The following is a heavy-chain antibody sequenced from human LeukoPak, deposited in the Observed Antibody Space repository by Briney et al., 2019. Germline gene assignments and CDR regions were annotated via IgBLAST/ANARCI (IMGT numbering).Heavy chain of an antibody. D-gene: IGHD3-10*01. J-gene: IGHJ5*02. CDR2: ISHSGST. CDR3: ARDLWFGEYNWFDP. Sequence: SETLSLTCTVSGGSMTYYYWSWVRQHSGKGLEWIGYISHSGSTYYNPSLKSRVTISLDTSKDRFSLRLSSVTAADTAVYYCARDLWFGEYNWFDPWGQGTLVTVSS. V-gene: IGHV4-59*06. CDR1: GGSMTYYY.